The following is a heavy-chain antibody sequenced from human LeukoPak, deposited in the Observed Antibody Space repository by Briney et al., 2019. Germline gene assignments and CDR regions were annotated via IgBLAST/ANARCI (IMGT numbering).Heavy chain of an antibody. CDR3: AKVVVVPAATTKTYYFDF. CDR1: GFTFSSYA. J-gene: IGHJ4*02. CDR2: ISVAAGST. Sequence: GGSLRLSCAASGFTFSSYALTWVRQAPGKGLEWVSGISVAAGSTYYADSVKGRFTIFRDNSKNTLYLQMNSLRAEDTAVYYCAKVVVVPAATTKTYYFDFWGQGTLVTVSS. V-gene: IGHV3-23*01. D-gene: IGHD2-2*01.